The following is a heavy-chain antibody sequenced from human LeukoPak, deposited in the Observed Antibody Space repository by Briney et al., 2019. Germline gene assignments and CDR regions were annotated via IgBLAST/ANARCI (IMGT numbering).Heavy chain of an antibody. CDR2: ISVSGNT. CDR3: AKGKYYNILTGFYRRDDAFDL. CDR1: GFTLSSYA. V-gene: IGHV3-23*01. Sequence: PGGSLRLSCAASGFTLSSYAMSWVRQGPGKGLEWVSAISVSGNTYHADSVKGRFTISRDNSKNTLYLQMNSLRAEDTAVYYCAKGKYYNILTGFYRRDDAFDLWGQGTMVTVSS. D-gene: IGHD3-9*01. J-gene: IGHJ3*01.